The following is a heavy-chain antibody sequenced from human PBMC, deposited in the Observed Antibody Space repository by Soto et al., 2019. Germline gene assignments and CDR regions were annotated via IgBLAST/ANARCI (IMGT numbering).Heavy chain of an antibody. CDR1: GFTFSSYA. CDR3: AKGHYLDSSGYSRGNYFDY. V-gene: IGHV3-23*01. J-gene: IGHJ4*02. Sequence: RRLSCAASGFTFSSYAMSWVRQAPGKGLEWVSAIDGSGGSTYYADSVKGRFTISRDNSKNTLYLQMNSLRAEDTAVYYCAKGHYLDSSGYSRGNYFDYWGQGAIVTVSS. CDR2: IDGSGGST. D-gene: IGHD3-22*01.